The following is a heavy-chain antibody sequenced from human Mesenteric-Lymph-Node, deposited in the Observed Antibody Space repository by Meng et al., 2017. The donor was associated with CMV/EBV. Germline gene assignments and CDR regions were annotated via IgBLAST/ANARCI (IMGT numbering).Heavy chain of an antibody. CDR1: GFTFSDYY. Sequence: GESLKISCAASGFTFSDYYMSWVRQAPGKGLGWVSSISGTSTIYYADSVKGRFTISRDNAKNSLYLQMNSLRAEDTAVYYCARAPGSGGYYYYGMDVWGQGTTVTVSS. V-gene: IGHV3-69-1*02. J-gene: IGHJ6*02. CDR2: ISGTSTI. D-gene: IGHD3-10*01. CDR3: ARAPGSGGYYYYGMDV.